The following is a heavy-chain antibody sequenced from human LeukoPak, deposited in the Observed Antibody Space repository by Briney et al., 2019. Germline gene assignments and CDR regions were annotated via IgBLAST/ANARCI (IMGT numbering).Heavy chain of an antibody. CDR1: GFIFKNHA. CDR2: TSGSGGIK. D-gene: IGHD3-22*01. J-gene: IGHJ3*01. CDR3: AKFPSYDSSGHDGFDV. V-gene: IGHV3-23*01. Sequence: GGSLRLSCAASGFIFKNHAMSWVRQAPGKGLEWVSATSGSGGIKFYADSVKGRFTISRDNSKDTLYLQMNSLRAEDTAIYYCAKFPSYDSSGHDGFDVWGQGTRVTVSS.